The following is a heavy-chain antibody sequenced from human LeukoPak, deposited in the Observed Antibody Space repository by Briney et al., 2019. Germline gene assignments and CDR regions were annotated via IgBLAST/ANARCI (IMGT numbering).Heavy chain of an antibody. CDR2: ISAYNGNT. V-gene: IGHV1-18*01. CDR3: AREYYDYYEGFDY. Sequence: ASVKASCKASGYTFTSYDISWLRQAPGQGLEWMGRISAYNGNTNYAQKLQGRVTMTTDTSTRTAYMELRSLRSDDTAVYFCAREYYDYYEGFDYWGQGTLVTVSS. D-gene: IGHD3-22*01. J-gene: IGHJ4*02. CDR1: GYTFTSYD.